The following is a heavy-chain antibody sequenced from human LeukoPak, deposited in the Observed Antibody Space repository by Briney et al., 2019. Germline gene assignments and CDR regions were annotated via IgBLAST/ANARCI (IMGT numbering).Heavy chain of an antibody. Sequence: GGSLRLSCAASGFNFSAYDMNWVRQAPGKGLEWVSHITSSGSTIYYADSVKGRFTISRDNAKNSLYLQMNSLRAEDTAVYYCARPGYSSSWSAFDIWGQGTMVTVSS. J-gene: IGHJ3*02. D-gene: IGHD6-13*01. CDR2: ITSSGSTI. CDR1: GFNFSAYD. V-gene: IGHV3-48*03. CDR3: ARPGYSSSWSAFDI.